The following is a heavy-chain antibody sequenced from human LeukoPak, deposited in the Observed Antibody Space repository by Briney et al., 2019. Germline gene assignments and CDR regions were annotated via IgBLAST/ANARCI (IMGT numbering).Heavy chain of an antibody. CDR2: ISYDGSNK. CDR3: ARDSSGWYVGWSFDY. Sequence: PGGSLRLSCAASGFTFSSYAMHWVRQAPGKGLEWVAVISYDGSNKYYADSVKGRFTISRDNSKNTLYLQMNSLRAEDTAVYYCARDSSGWYVGWSFDYWGQGTLVTVSS. D-gene: IGHD6-19*01. J-gene: IGHJ4*02. CDR1: GFTFSSYA. V-gene: IGHV3-30*04.